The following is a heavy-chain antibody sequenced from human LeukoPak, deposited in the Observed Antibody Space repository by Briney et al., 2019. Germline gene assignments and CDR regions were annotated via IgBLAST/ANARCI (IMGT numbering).Heavy chain of an antibody. J-gene: IGHJ5*02. Sequence: ASVKVSCKASGCTFTSYDINWVGQAAGRGLEWVGGRNPNSGNTGYAQKFQGRVTMTRNTSISTAYMELSSLRSEDTAVYYCARVKGSGSYYKWSSWFDPWGQGTLVTASS. CDR1: GCTFTSYD. CDR2: RNPNSGNT. D-gene: IGHD3-10*01. V-gene: IGHV1-8*01. CDR3: ARVKGSGSYYKWSSWFDP.